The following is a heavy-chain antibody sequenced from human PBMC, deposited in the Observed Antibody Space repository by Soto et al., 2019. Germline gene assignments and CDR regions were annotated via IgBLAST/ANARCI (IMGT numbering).Heavy chain of an antibody. D-gene: IGHD1-20*01. CDR1: GFTFSSYG. V-gene: IGHV3-33*01. Sequence: QVQLVESGGGVVQPGRSLRLSCAASGFTFSSYGMHWVRQAPGKGLEWVAVIWYDGSNKYYADSVKGRFTISRDNSKNTLYLQMNSLRAEDTAVYYCASEGPFGINYGMDVWGQGTTVTVSS. CDR2: IWYDGSNK. CDR3: ASEGPFGINYGMDV. J-gene: IGHJ6*02.